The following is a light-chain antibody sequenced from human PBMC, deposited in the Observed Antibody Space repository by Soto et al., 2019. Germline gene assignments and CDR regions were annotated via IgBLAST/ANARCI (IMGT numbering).Light chain of an antibody. CDR2: WAS. V-gene: IGKV4-1*01. Sequence: DIVMTQSPDSLAVSLGERATINCKSSQSILYNSNNKNYLAWYQQKAGQPPKLLIYWASTRDSGVPDRFSGNGSGTDFHLPISRLPAEDVAVYYCQQYHDTPRTFGQGTKVEIK. J-gene: IGKJ1*01. CDR1: QSILYNSNNKNY. CDR3: QQYHDTPRT.